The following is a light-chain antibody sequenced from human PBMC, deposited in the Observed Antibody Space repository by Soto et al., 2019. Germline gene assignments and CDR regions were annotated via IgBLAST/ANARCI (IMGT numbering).Light chain of an antibody. V-gene: IGKV3-11*01. Sequence: EIVLTQSPATLSLSPGERATLSCRASQSIYNYFAWCHQKPAQPPKLLIYYASNRAVGIAARFTGSGGGTDFTLIIIGIEPADFAVEYCRQRSTGPPFSFGPGTKVESK. CDR1: QSIYNY. J-gene: IGKJ2*03. CDR2: YAS. CDR3: RQRSTGPPFS.